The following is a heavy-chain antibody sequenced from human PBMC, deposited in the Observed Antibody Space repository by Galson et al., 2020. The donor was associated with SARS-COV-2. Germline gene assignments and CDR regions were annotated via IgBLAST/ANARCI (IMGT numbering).Heavy chain of an antibody. V-gene: IGHV3-66*01. CDR3: ARGEYYGSGLGDFDY. CDR1: GFSVSNTY. J-gene: IGHJ4*02. Sequence: GGSLRLSCAASGFSVSNTYMTWVRQAPGKGLEWVSLIFGDGRTYYADPVQGRFTISRDNSKNTLYLQMNSLRAEDTAVYYCARGEYYGSGLGDFDYWGQGTLVTVSS. D-gene: IGHD3-10*01. CDR2: IFGDGRT.